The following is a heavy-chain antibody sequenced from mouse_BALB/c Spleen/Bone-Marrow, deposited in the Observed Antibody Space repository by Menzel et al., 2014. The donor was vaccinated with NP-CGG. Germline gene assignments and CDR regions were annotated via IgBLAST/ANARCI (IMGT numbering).Heavy chain of an antibody. CDR1: GFDFSRYW. Sequence: EVMLVESGGGLVQPGGSLKLSCAASGFDFSRYWMSWVRQAPGKGLEWIGEINPHSSTINYTPSLKDKFIISRDNAKNTLYLQMSKVRSEDTALYYCERLGDRGRFAYWGQGTLVTVSA. V-gene: IGHV4-1*02. CDR3: ERLGDRGRFAY. CDR2: INPHSSTI. J-gene: IGHJ3*01. D-gene: IGHD3-3*01.